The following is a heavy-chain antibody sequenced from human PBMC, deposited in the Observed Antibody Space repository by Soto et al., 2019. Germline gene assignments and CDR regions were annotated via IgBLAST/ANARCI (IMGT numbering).Heavy chain of an antibody. J-gene: IGHJ5*02. CDR2: ISSSSSYI. CDR1: GFTFSSYS. D-gene: IGHD3-9*01. CDR3: AYFEGSRFDP. V-gene: IGHV3-21*01. Sequence: GGSLRLSCAASGFTFSSYSMNWVRQAPGKGLEWVSSISSSSSYIYYADSVKGRFTISRDNAKNSLYLQMNSLRAEDTAVYYCAYFEGSRFDPWGQGXLVTVPS.